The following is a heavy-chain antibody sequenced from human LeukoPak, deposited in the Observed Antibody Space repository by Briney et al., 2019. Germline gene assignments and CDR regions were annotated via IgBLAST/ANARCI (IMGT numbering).Heavy chain of an antibody. CDR1: GFTFSSYW. CDR3: ARDGQYYGILTHYYYYYGMDV. V-gene: IGHV3-7*01. D-gene: IGHD3-9*01. J-gene: IGHJ6*02. Sequence: PGGSLRLSCAASGFTFSSYWMSWVRQAPGKGLEWVANIKQDGSEKYYVDSVKGRFTISRDNAKNSLYLQMNSLRAEDTAVYYCARDGQYYGILTHYYYYYGMDVWGQGTTVTVSS. CDR2: IKQDGSEK.